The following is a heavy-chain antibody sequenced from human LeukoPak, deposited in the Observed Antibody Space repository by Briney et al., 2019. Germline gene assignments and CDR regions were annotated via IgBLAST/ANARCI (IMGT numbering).Heavy chain of an antibody. V-gene: IGHV1-18*01. CDR2: ISAYNGNT. CDR3: ARDLPPYSSSWYRNRVLNWFDP. Sequence: ASVKVSCKASGYTFTSYGISWVRQAPGQGLEWMGWISAYNGNTNYAQKLQGRVTMTTDTSTSTAYMELRSLRSDDTAVYYCARDLPPYSSSWYRNRVLNWFDPWGQGTLVTVSS. CDR1: GYTFTSYG. D-gene: IGHD6-13*01. J-gene: IGHJ5*02.